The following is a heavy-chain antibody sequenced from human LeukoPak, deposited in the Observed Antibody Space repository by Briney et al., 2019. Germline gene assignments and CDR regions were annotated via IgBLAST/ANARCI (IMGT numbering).Heavy chain of an antibody. D-gene: IGHD1-26*01. Sequence: GGSLRLSCAASGFTFDDYAMHWVRQAPGKGLEWVSGISWNSGSIGYADSVKGRFTISRDNAKNSLYLQMNSLRAEDMALYYCAKATGWELLGGYFDYWGQGTLVTVSS. CDR3: AKATGWELLGGYFDY. CDR1: GFTFDDYA. J-gene: IGHJ4*02. V-gene: IGHV3-9*03. CDR2: ISWNSGSI.